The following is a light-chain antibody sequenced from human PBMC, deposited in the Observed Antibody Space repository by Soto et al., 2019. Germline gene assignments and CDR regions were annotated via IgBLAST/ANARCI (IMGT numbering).Light chain of an antibody. J-gene: IGKJ2*02. CDR1: QSNGNY. CDR3: QQSYSTPRT. CDR2: AAS. V-gene: IGKV1-39*01. Sequence: DIQMTQSPSPLSATVRDKVTITCRASQSNGNYLNWDQQKVGKAPKLLVSAASSLQRGVPSRFSGSGSGTDFTLTISSLQPEDFATYYCQQSYSTPRTFGQGTKLEIK.